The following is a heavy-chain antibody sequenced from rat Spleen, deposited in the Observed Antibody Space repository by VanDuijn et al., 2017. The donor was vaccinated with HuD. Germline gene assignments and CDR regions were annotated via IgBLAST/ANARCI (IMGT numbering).Heavy chain of an antibody. CDR3: AKDMNYYSTYPFYVMGD. V-gene: IGHV5S23*01. J-gene: IGHJ4*01. CDR1: GFTFSNYY. Sequence: EVQLVESGGGLVQPGRSLKLSCAASGFTFSNYYMAWVRQAPTKGLEWVASISTGGGNTYYRDSVKGRFTISRDNAKSTLYLQMDSLRSEDTATYYCAKDMNYYSTYPFYVMGDWGQGASVTVSS. D-gene: IGHD1-2*01. CDR2: ISTGGGNT.